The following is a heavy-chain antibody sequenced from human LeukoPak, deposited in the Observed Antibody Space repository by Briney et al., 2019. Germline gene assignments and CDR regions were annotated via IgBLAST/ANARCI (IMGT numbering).Heavy chain of an antibody. V-gene: IGHV3-48*01. CDR3: AREPRSYGMDV. CDR2: ISSSKNTI. CDR1: GFTFSSYA. Sequence: PGGSLRLSCAASGFTFSSYAMSWVRQAPGKGLEWVSFISSSKNTIYYADSVKGRFTISRDSAGNFLYLQMNSLRVEDTAVYYCAREPRSYGMDVWGQGTTVTVSS. J-gene: IGHJ6*02.